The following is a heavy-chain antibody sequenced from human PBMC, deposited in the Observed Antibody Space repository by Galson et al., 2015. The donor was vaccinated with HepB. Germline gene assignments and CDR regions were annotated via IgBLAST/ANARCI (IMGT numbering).Heavy chain of an antibody. V-gene: IGHV3-30*04. CDR3: ARERGAGWYEGNDY. J-gene: IGHJ4*02. D-gene: IGHD6-19*01. CDR1: GFTFSSYS. CDR2: ISHDGRNT. Sequence: SLRLSCAASGFTFSSYSIHWVREAPGKGLEWVAIISHDGRNTYYAYSVKGRFTIPRDNSRNTLYLQVNGLRSDDTAVYYWARERGAGWYEGNDYWGQGTRVVVSS.